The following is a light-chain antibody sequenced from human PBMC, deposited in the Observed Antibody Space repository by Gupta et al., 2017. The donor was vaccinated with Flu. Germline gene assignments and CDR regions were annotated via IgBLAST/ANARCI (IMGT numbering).Light chain of an antibody. V-gene: IGKV3-15*01. CDR1: QSVSSS. J-gene: IGKJ2*01. Sequence: PATLSVSPGERATLSCRASQSVSSSLAWYQHKPGQAPRLLIYGASTRATGMPDRFSGSGSGTEFTLTISSLQSEDFALYYCQQYNRWRQTFGQGTSLQIK. CDR3: QQYNRWRQT. CDR2: GAS.